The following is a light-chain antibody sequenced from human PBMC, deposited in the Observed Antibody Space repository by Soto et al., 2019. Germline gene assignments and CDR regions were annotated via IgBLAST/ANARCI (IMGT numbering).Light chain of an antibody. J-gene: IGKJ4*01. Sequence: DIVMTQSPDSLAVSLGERATINCKSSQSVLYSSDNKNYLAWYQQKPGQSPKLLIYWASTRESGVPDRFSGSGSGTDFTLTISSLQAEDVAFYYCQQYVTTPLTFGGGTKVEIK. V-gene: IGKV4-1*01. CDR3: QQYVTTPLT. CDR2: WAS. CDR1: QSVLYSSDNKNY.